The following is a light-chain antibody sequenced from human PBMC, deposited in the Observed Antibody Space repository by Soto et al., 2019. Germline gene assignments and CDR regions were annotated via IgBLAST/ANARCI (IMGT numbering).Light chain of an antibody. CDR3: QQYYTTPHT. J-gene: IGKJ1*01. CDR2: WAS. Sequence: DIVMTHSPDSLAVSLGSMATINCNSNPSVLYTSKNKNCLVWYQQKPGQPPKVLIYWASTRESGVPDRFRGSGSGTDFTLTISSLQAEDVAVYYCQQYYTTPHTFGQGTKVDIK. V-gene: IGKV4-1*01. CDR1: PSVLYTSKNKNC.